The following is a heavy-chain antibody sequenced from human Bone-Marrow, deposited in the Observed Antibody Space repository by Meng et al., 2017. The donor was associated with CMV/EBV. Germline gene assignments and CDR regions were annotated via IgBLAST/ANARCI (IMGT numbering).Heavy chain of an antibody. CDR2: INPRGGST. V-gene: IGHV1-46*01. CDR3: GRDGLAKFDY. J-gene: IGHJ4*02. CDR1: GYSFINYY. Sequence: KVSCKTSGYSFINYYMHWVRQDPGQGLEWMGIINPRGGSTDYAQKFQGRVTMTSDTSTSTIYMELSSLRSDDTAVYYCGRDGLAKFDYWGQGTLVTVSS. D-gene: IGHD3/OR15-3a*01.